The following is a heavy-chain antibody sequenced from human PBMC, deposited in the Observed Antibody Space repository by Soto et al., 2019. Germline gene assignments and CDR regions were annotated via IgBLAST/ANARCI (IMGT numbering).Heavy chain of an antibody. CDR2: INPSGGST. D-gene: IGHD3-22*01. CDR3: ARVQYSYDSSGYYQGAFDY. V-gene: IGHV1-46*01. Sequence: ASVEVSCKASGYTFTSYYMRWVRQAPGQGLEWMGIINPSGGSTSYAQKFQGRVTMTRDTSTSTVYMELSSLRSEDTAVYYCARVQYSYDSSGYYQGAFDYWGQGTLVTVSS. CDR1: GYTFTSYY. J-gene: IGHJ4*02.